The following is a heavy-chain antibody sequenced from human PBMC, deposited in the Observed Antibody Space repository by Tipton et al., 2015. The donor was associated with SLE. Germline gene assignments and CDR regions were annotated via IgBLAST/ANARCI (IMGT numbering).Heavy chain of an antibody. CDR2: LFHGGST. CDR1: GVSIDRYY. CDR3: ARPLGHCTSTDCYAGTNWFDP. Sequence: TLSLTCTVSGVSIDRYYWSWIRQSPGKGLEWIGSLFHGGSTNYNPSLESRVTISADTSQNQISLKLSSVTAADTAIYYCARPLGHCTSTDCYAGTNWFDPWGQGTLVTVSS. J-gene: IGHJ5*02. V-gene: IGHV4-59*12. D-gene: IGHD2-2*01.